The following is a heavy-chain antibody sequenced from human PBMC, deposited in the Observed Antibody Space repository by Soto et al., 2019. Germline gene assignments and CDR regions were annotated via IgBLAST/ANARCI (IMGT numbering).Heavy chain of an antibody. Sequence: GGSLRLCCAGSGFTFSNYGLHWVRQAPGKGLDWVSFISFDGSHKYYADSVKGRFTISRDNSNNMLYLQMDSLTTEDTAVYYCAKDGAPRYCSRSSCHPAGAYWGQGTLVTVSS. CDR2: ISFDGSHK. CDR3: AKDGAPRYCSRSSCHPAGAY. J-gene: IGHJ4*02. V-gene: IGHV3-30*18. CDR1: GFTFSNYG. D-gene: IGHD2-15*01.